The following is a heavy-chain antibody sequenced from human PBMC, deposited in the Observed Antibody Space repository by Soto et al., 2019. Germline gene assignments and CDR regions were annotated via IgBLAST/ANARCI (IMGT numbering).Heavy chain of an antibody. V-gene: IGHV1-69*05. D-gene: IGHD5-12*01. Sequence: QVQLVQSGAEVKKPGSSVKVSCKASGGTFSSYAISWVRQAPGQGLEWMGGIIPIFGTANYAQKFQGRVTINSYESTCIDYIDLSSLRPTDTAVYYDSCTSWIEWLRFDYWGQGTLVTVSS. J-gene: IGHJ4*02. CDR2: IIPIFGTA. CDR3: SCTSWIEWLRFDY. CDR1: GGTFSSYA.